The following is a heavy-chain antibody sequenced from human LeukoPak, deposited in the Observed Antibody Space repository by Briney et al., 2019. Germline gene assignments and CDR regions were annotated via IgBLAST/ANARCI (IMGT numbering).Heavy chain of an antibody. CDR3: ATGNGDYGY. CDR2: MNPNSGNT. D-gene: IGHD4-17*01. V-gene: IGHV1-8*02. Sequence: ASVKVSCKASGGTFSSYAISWVRQATGQGLEWMGWMNPNSGNTGYAQKFQGRVTMTRNTSISTAYMELSSLRSEDTAVYYCATGNGDYGYWGQGTLVTVSS. CDR1: GGTFSSYA. J-gene: IGHJ4*02.